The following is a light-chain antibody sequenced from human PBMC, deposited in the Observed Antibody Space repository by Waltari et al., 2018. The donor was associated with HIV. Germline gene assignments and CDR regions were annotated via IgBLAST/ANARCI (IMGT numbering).Light chain of an antibody. CDR3: TSTSIGSSAPRV. CDR2: EVT. V-gene: IGLV2-14*01. Sequence: QPALTHPASISGSPGQSITLSCTGRPHDLGGYDFVSCYQQYPGQAPKVLIYEVTSRPSGVSGRFSASRSGSTASLTISQRQAADEADYFCTSTSIGSSAPRVFGGGTKVTVL. J-gene: IGLJ2*01. CDR1: PHDLGGYDF.